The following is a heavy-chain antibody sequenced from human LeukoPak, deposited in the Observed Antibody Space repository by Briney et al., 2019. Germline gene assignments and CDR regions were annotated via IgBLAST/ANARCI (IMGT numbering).Heavy chain of an antibody. CDR1: GYTFPSYD. CDR3: ARNDFWSGYGALYYYYMDV. J-gene: IGHJ6*03. V-gene: IGHV1-8*03. D-gene: IGHD3-3*01. Sequence: ASVKISCKASGYTFPSYDINWVREATGQGLEWMGWMNPNSGNTGYAQKFQGRVTITRNTSISTAYMELSSLRSEDTAVYYCARNDFWSGYGALYYYYMDVWGKGTTVTVSS. CDR2: MNPNSGNT.